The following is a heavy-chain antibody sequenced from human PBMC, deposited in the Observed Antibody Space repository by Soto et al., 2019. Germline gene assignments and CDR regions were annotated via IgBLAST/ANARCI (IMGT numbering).Heavy chain of an antibody. CDR3: ARGLSVTLFDN. CDR1: GGSISTGGYY. Sequence: QVQLQESGPGLVKPSQTLSLTCTVSGGSISTGGYYWTWIRQHPGKGLEWIGYIYYSGSTYFNPSLKSRVTISVDTSKNQFSLKLSSVTAADTAVYYCARGLSVTLFDNWGQGTLVNVSS. CDR2: IYYSGST. V-gene: IGHV4-31*03. J-gene: IGHJ4*02. D-gene: IGHD4-17*01.